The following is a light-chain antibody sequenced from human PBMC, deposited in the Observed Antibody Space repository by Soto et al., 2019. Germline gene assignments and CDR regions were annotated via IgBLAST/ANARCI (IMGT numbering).Light chain of an antibody. CDR3: NSYTSSTTPHV. J-gene: IGLJ1*01. CDR1: SSDVGAYNY. V-gene: IGLV2-14*03. Sequence: QSALTQPASVSGSPGQSITISCTGSSSDVGAYNYVSWYQHHPDKAPKLVIYDVTNRPSGVSNRFSGSKSGNTASLTISGLQAEDEADYYCNSYTSSTTPHVFGTGTKLTVL. CDR2: DVT.